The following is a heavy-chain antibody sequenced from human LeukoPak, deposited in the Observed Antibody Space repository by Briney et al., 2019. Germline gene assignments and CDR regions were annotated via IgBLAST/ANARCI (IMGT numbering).Heavy chain of an antibody. J-gene: IGHJ4*02. Sequence: GGSLTLSCAASGFVFSGAWMSWVRQAPGKGLEYVSAISSNGSSTYYANSVKGRFTISRDNSKNTLYLQMGSLRAEDMAVYYCARLGSSYFDYWGQGTLVTVSS. CDR1: GFVFSGAW. CDR3: ARLGSSYFDY. V-gene: IGHV3-64*01. CDR2: ISSNGSST.